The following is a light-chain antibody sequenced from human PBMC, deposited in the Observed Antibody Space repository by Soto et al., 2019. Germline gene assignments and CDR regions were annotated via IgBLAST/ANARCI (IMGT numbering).Light chain of an antibody. J-gene: IGKJ2*02. CDR2: GTS. CDR3: QQFASAPCT. CDR1: QSVSSSY. V-gene: IGKV3-20*01. Sequence: EIVLTQFPGTLSLSPGEGATLSCRASQSVSSSYLAWYQQKVGQAPRLLIYGTSNRATGIPDRFSGSGSGTDFTLIIRRVEPADSAVYYCQQFASAPCTFGQGTKLEI.